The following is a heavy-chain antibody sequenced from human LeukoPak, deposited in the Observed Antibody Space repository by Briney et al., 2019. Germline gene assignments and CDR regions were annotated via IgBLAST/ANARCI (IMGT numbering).Heavy chain of an antibody. CDR3: VRWYKSLDI. CDR1: GFTFSSYA. CDR2: IGMNGATT. V-gene: IGHV3-64*01. D-gene: IGHD1-1*01. J-gene: IGHJ6*02. Sequence: GGSLRLSCAASGFTFSSYAIHWVRQAQGKGLEYVSGIGMNGATTYYASSVKGRFTISRDNSKNTIYLQLGSLKTEDMAVYHCVRWYKSLDIWGQGTTVTVS.